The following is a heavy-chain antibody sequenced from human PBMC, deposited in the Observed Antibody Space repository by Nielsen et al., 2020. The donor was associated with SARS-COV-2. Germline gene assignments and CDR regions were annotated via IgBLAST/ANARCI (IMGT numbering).Heavy chain of an antibody. CDR2: ISWNSGSI. CDR1: GFTFDDYA. D-gene: IGHD4-17*01. Sequence: GGSLRLSCAASGFTFDDYAMHWVRQAPGKGLEWVSGISWNSGSIGYADSVKGRFTISRDNAKNSLYLQMNSLRAEDTALYYCATDSGYYGDYYYGMEVWGQGTTVTVSS. J-gene: IGHJ6*02. V-gene: IGHV3-9*01. CDR3: ATDSGYYGDYYYGMEV.